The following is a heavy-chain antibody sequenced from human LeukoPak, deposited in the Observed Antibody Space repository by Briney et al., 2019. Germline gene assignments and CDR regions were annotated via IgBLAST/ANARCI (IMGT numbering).Heavy chain of an antibody. CDR2: ISSSGSTI. D-gene: IGHD1-26*01. J-gene: IGHJ4*02. CDR3: AREIVGAIKSYFDY. V-gene: IGHV3-11*04. Sequence: GGSLRLSCAASGFIFSDYYMTWIRQAPGKGLEWLSYISSSGSTIYYADSVKGRFTISRDNAKNSLYLQMNSLRAEDTAVYYCAREIVGAIKSYFDYWGQGTLVTASS. CDR1: GFIFSDYY.